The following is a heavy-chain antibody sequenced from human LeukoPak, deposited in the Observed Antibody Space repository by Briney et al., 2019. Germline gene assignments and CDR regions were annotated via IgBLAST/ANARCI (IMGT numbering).Heavy chain of an antibody. J-gene: IGHJ4*02. Sequence: AGGSLRLSCAASGFSFSSYGMDWVRQASGKGLEWMASIRYDGSNKYYADSVKGRFTISRDNSKNTLYLQMNSLRAEDTAVYYSAKGADYPYYFDYWGQGTLVTVSS. D-gene: IGHD4-11*01. CDR2: IRYDGSNK. CDR3: AKGADYPYYFDY. CDR1: GFSFSSYG. V-gene: IGHV3-30*02.